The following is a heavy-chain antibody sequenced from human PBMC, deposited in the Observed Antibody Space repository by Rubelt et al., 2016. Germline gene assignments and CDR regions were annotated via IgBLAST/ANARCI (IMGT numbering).Heavy chain of an antibody. D-gene: IGHD6-13*01. CDR2: VSAFNGNS. J-gene: IGHJ4*02. CDR3: ARDEPYSSSWYDY. V-gene: IGHV1-18*01. Sequence: QVQLVQSGAEVKKPGASVKVSCKASGYTFTNYDIIWVRQAPGQGLEWMGWVSAFNGNSNYAQKLQGGVPMATDTSTSTAYRGLRSLRSDDTAVYYCARDEPYSSSWYDYWGQGTLVTVSS. CDR1: GYTFTNYD.